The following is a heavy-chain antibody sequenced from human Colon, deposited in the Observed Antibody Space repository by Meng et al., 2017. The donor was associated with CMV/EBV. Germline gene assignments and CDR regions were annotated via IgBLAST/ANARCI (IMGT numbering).Heavy chain of an antibody. CDR3: ARADSLTTADYYYYGMDV. J-gene: IGHJ6*02. V-gene: IGHV4-34*01. Sequence: SQTLSLTCAVYGGSFSGYYWSWIRQPPGKGLEWIGEINHSGSTNYNPSLKSRVTISVDTSKNQFSLKLSSVTAADTAVYYCARADSLTTADYYYYGMDVWGQGTTVTAP. CDR2: INHSGST. CDR1: GGSFSGYY. D-gene: IGHD4-11*01.